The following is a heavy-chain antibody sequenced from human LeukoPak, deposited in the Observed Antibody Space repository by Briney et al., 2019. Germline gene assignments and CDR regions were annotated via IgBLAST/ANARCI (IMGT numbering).Heavy chain of an antibody. CDR2: MDTSGHT. V-gene: IGHV4-4*07. CDR3: ARHWSHSVAQFGRSYWFDP. D-gene: IGHD2-15*01. Sequence: KPSETLSLTCIVSGGSISGYYWSWIRQPAGKGLEWIGHMDTSGHTNYNSSLMSRVTMSADTSKNQFSLRLTSVTAADTAAYYCARHWSHSVAQFGRSYWFDPWGQGTLVTVSS. CDR1: GGSISGYY. J-gene: IGHJ5*02.